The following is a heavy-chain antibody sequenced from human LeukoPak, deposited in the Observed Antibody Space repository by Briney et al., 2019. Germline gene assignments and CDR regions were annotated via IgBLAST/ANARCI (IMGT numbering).Heavy chain of an antibody. CDR2: IYHSGST. J-gene: IGHJ4*02. D-gene: IGHD2-15*01. CDR1: GGAISRGDYS. Sequence: SQTLSLTCNVSGGAISRGDYSWSWIRQPPGKGLEWIGYIYHSGSTYYNPSLKSRITISVDTSKNQFSLKVTSVTAADTATYYCARFDIVEEGGPDYCGQGTLVTVSS. CDR3: ARFDIVEEGGPDY. V-gene: IGHV4-30-4*01.